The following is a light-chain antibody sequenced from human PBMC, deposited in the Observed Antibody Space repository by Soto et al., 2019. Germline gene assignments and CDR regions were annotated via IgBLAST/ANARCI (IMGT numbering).Light chain of an antibody. CDR1: QSVSSNN. Sequence: EIVLTQSPGTLSLSPGERAALSCRASQSVSSNNLTWYQQRPGQAPRLLICGASSRATGIPDRFSGRGSGTDFTLTISRLEPEDFAVYYCQQYGNSLWTFGQGTKVEIK. CDR2: GAS. V-gene: IGKV3-20*01. J-gene: IGKJ1*01. CDR3: QQYGNSLWT.